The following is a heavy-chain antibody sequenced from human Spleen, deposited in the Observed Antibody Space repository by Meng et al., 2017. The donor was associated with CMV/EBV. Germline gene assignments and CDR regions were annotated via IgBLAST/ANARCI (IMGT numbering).Heavy chain of an antibody. CDR2: INPISGDT. V-gene: IGHV1-2*02. CDR1: GYTFTGYY. Sequence: ASVKVSCKASGYTFTGYYLNWVRQAPGQGLEWMGWINPISGDTNYAQKFQGRVTMTRDTSISTAYMELSRLRSDDTAVYYCAREPRLHWGSSYYYGMDVWGQRTTVTVSS. J-gene: IGHJ6*02. CDR3: AREPRLHWGSSYYYGMDV. D-gene: IGHD3-16*01.